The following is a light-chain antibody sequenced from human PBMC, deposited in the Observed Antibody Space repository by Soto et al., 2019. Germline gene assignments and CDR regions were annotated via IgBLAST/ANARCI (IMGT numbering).Light chain of an antibody. V-gene: IGKV1-39*01. CDR1: QSISSY. J-gene: IGKJ2*01. CDR3: QQTYSTPYT. Sequence: DIQMTQSPSSLSASVGDRVTITCRASQSISSYLNWYQQKPGKAPKLLIYAASSLQSGVSSRFSGSGSGTDFTLTISSLQPEDFATYYCQQTYSTPYTFGQGTMLQI. CDR2: AAS.